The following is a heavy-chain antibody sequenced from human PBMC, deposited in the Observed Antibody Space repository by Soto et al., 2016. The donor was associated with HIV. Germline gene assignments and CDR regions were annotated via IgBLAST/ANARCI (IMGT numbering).Heavy chain of an antibody. J-gene: IGHJ4*02. CDR1: GYTFSSYG. CDR2: ISAYNGNT. CDR3: ARDLVDGLGRHSDYRDR. Sequence: QVQLVQSGAEVKKPGTPVKVSCKASGYTFSSYGFSWVRQAPGQGLEYMGWISAYNGNTNYAQKSSGLYSLSSVVTVPSSSLGTSTSTAYMELRSLRSDDTAVYYCARDLVDGLGRHSDYRDRWGQGTLVTVSS. D-gene: IGHD4-17*01. V-gene: IGHV1-18*01.